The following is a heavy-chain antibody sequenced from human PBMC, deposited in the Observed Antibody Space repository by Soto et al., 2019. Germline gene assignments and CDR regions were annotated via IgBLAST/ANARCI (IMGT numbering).Heavy chain of an antibody. CDR2: ISTDGSVT. CDR1: GLTFSRYW. V-gene: IGHV3-74*01. D-gene: IGHD6-19*01. CDR3: ARAPYSSCGWGCEY. Sequence: EVQLVESGGGLVQPGGSLRLSCAASGLTFSRYWMHWVRQAPGKGLVWVSRISTDGSVTTYADSVKGRFTISRDNAKNTLYLQMNSLRTEDKAVYYCARAPYSSCGWGCEYWGQGTLVTVSS. J-gene: IGHJ4*02.